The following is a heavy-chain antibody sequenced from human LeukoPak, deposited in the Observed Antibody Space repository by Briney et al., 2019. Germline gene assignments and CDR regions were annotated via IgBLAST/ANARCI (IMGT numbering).Heavy chain of an antibody. Sequence: GGTLRLSCAASGFTFSTYGMTWVRQAPGKGLEWVSAISGSGGSTYYADSVKGRFTISRDNSKNTLYLQMNSLRAEDTAVYYCAKGGGELWFGELLFLDYWGQGTLVTVSS. J-gene: IGHJ4*02. CDR2: ISGSGGST. D-gene: IGHD3-10*01. V-gene: IGHV3-23*01. CDR1: GFTFSTYG. CDR3: AKGGGELWFGELLFLDY.